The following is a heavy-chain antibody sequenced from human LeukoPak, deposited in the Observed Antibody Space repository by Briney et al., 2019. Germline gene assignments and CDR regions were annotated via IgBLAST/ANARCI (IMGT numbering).Heavy chain of an antibody. J-gene: IGHJ6*03. Sequence: SGPALLRPTPTLTLTCTFSGFSLRTSGMRVSWIHQPPGKALEWLARIDWDDDKFYSTSLKTRLTISKDTSKNQVVLTMTNMDPVDTATYYCARTFGYYYYYMDVWGKGTTVTVSS. CDR2: IDWDDDK. CDR3: ARTFGYYYYYMDV. V-gene: IGHV2-70*04. D-gene: IGHD3-10*01. CDR1: GFSLRTSGMR.